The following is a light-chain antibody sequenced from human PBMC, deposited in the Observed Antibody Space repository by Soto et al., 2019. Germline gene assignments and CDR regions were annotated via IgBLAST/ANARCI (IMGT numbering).Light chain of an antibody. CDR2: GAS. CDR3: QQYATSPRLT. Sequence: EIVLTQSPGTLSLSPGERVTLSCRASQSVSSGYLAWYQQKPGLAPRLVIYGASSRPTGIPDRFSGSGSGTDFTLTISRLEPEDFAVYYCQQYATSPRLTFGGGTKV. V-gene: IGKV3-20*01. J-gene: IGKJ4*01. CDR1: QSVSSGY.